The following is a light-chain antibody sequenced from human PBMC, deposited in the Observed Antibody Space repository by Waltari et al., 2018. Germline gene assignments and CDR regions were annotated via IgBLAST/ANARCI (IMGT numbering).Light chain of an antibody. Sequence: DIVLTQSPGTLSLSPGERATLSCRASQSVSSSYLAWYQQKPGQAPRLLIYGASRRATGIPDRFSGSGSGTDFSLTISRLEPEDFAVYYCQRYGSSPLTFGGGTKVEIK. CDR2: GAS. J-gene: IGKJ4*01. CDR3: QRYGSSPLT. V-gene: IGKV3-20*01. CDR1: QSVSSSY.